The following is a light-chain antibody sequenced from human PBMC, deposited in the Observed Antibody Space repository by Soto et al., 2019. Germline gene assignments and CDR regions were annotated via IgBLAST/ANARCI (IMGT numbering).Light chain of an antibody. V-gene: IGKV1-12*01. CDR1: QGTSSW. Sequence: DIQMTQSPSSVSASVGDRVTITCRASQGTSSWLAWYQQKPGKAPKLLIYAASSLQSGVPSRFSGSGSGTDFTLTISSLQPDDFATYYCQQYNSPYTFGQGTKLEIK. CDR3: QQYNSPYT. J-gene: IGKJ2*01. CDR2: AAS.